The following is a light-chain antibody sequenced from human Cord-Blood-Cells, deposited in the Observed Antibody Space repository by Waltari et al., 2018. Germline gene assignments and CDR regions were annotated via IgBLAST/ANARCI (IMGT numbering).Light chain of an antibody. Sequence: QSALTQPASVSGSPGQSITISCTGTSSDVGGYNYVPWYQQHPGKAPKLMIYDVSNRPSGVSNRFSGSKSCNAASLTISGLQAEDEADYYCSSYTSSSTWVLGGGTKLTVL. V-gene: IGLV2-14*03. CDR2: DVS. CDR1: SSDVGGYNY. CDR3: SSYTSSSTWV. J-gene: IGLJ3*02.